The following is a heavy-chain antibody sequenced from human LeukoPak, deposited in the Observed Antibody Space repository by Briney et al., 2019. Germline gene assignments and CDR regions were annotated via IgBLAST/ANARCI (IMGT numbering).Heavy chain of an antibody. D-gene: IGHD3-22*01. V-gene: IGHV4-59*01. J-gene: IGHJ1*01. CDR2: IYYSGST. CDR1: GGSISSYY. CDR3: ARSEMYYYDSSGYYPKYFQH. Sequence: KPSETLSLTCTVYGGSISSYYWSWIRQPPGKGLEWMGYIYYSGSTNYNPCLKSRVTISVDTSKNQFSLKLSSVTAADTAVYYCARSEMYYYDSSGYYPKYFQHWGQGTLVTVSS.